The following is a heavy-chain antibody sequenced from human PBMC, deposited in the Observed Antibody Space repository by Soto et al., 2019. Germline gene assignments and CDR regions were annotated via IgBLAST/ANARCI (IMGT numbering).Heavy chain of an antibody. Sequence: PSETLSLTCTVSGGSISSGGYYWSWIRQHPGRGLEWIGYIYYSGSTYYNPSLKSRVTISVDTSKNQFSLKLSSVTAADTAVYYCARVVDYIWGSYRPTLFDYWGQGTLVTVSS. J-gene: IGHJ4*02. CDR1: GGSISSGGYY. V-gene: IGHV4-31*03. CDR3: ARVVDYIWGSYRPTLFDY. CDR2: IYYSGST. D-gene: IGHD3-16*02.